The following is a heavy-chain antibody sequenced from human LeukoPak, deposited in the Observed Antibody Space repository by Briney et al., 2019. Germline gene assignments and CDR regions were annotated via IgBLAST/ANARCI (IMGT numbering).Heavy chain of an antibody. D-gene: IGHD4-17*01. Sequence: GGSLRLSCAASGFTFRSYAMSWVRQAPGKGLEWASGLSGTGDSTYYADSVKGRFIISRDNSKNTLYLQMSSLRAEDTAVHYCVRQYSTLTDLNWFDPWGQGTLVSVSS. CDR2: LSGTGDST. V-gene: IGHV3-23*01. CDR3: VRQYSTLTDLNWFDP. CDR1: GFTFRSYA. J-gene: IGHJ5*02.